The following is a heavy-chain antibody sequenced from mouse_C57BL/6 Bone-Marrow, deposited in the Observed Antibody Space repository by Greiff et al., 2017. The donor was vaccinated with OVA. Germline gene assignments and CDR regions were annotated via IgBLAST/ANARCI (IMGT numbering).Heavy chain of an antibody. CDR2: ISSGSSTI. CDR1: GFTFSDYG. J-gene: IGHJ1*03. Sequence: DVHLVESGGGLVKPGGSLKLSCAASGFTFSDYGMHWVRQAPEKGLEWVAYISSGSSTIYYADTVKGRFTISRDNAKNTLFLQMTSLRSEDTAMYYCARKLGYWYFDVWGTGTTVTVSS. D-gene: IGHD4-1*01. CDR3: ARKLGYWYFDV. V-gene: IGHV5-17*01.